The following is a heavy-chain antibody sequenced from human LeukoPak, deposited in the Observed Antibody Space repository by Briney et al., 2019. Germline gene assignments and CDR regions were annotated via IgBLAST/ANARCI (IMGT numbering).Heavy chain of an antibody. J-gene: IGHJ3*02. CDR3: AKGFYYGGSSDLSSFDI. D-gene: IGHD4-23*01. CDR1: GFTFSSYA. Sequence: SGGSLRLSCAASGFTFSSYAMSWVRQAPGKGLEWVSGFSGSGDTTDYADSVKGRFTISRDNSKNTLYLQMNSLRAEDTAVYHCAKGFYYGGSSDLSSFDIWGQGTMVTVSS. CDR2: FSGSGDTT. V-gene: IGHV3-23*01.